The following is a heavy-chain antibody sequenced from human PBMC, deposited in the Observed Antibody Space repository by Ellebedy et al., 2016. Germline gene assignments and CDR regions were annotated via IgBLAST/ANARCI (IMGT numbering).Heavy chain of an antibody. Sequence: GESLKISXAASGFTFSSYSMNWVRQAPGKGLEWVSSISSSSSYIYYADSVKGRFTISRDNSKNTLYLQMNSLRAEDTAVYYCAKDWNYGDYEFIWGQGTLVTVSS. CDR3: AKDWNYGDYEFI. J-gene: IGHJ4*02. V-gene: IGHV3-21*01. CDR1: GFTFSSYS. D-gene: IGHD4-17*01. CDR2: ISSSSSYI.